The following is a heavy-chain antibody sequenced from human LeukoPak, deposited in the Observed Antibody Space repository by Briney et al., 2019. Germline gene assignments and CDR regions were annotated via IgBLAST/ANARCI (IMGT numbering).Heavy chain of an antibody. CDR1: GFTFSSHW. V-gene: IGHV3-74*01. Sequence: PGGSLRLSCVASGFTFSSHWIHWVRQAPGKGLVWVSRLNPDGSNTNCADSVKGRFTISRDSAKNTVYLQMNSLRAEDTAVYYCARGGYGSYYYYYYYMDVWGKGTTVTVSS. CDR2: LNPDGSNT. J-gene: IGHJ6*03. D-gene: IGHD3-10*01. CDR3: ARGGYGSYYYYYYYMDV.